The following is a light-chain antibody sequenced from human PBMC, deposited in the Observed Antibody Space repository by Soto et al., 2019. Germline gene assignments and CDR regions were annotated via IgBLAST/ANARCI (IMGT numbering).Light chain of an antibody. CDR2: GAS. Sequence: IVLTRSPGTLSLSPGERATLSCRASQSVSSSYLAWYQQKPGQAPRLLIYGASSRSTGITDRFSGSGSGTDFTLTISRLEPEDFAVYYWQQYGSSPGTFGQGTKVDIE. CDR1: QSVSSSY. V-gene: IGKV3-20*01. CDR3: QQYGSSPGT. J-gene: IGKJ1*01.